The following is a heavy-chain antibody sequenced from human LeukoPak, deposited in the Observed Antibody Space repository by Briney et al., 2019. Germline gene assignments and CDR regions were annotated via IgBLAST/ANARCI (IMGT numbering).Heavy chain of an antibody. CDR3: ARDILTGYSNWFDP. CDR1: GSSISSYY. CDR2: IYYSGST. Sequence: SETLSLTCTVSGSSISSYYCSWIRQPPGKGLEWNGYIYYSGSTNYNHSLKSRVTISVDTSKNQFSLKLSSVTAADTAVYYCARDILTGYSNWFDPWGQGTLVTVSS. V-gene: IGHV4-59*01. J-gene: IGHJ5*02. D-gene: IGHD3-9*01.